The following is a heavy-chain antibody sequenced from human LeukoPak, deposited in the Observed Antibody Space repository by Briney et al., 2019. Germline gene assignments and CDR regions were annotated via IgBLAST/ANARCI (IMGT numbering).Heavy chain of an antibody. CDR3: ARSRGIDS. CDR2: ISGSGATT. V-gene: IGHV3-23*01. D-gene: IGHD3-16*01. CDR1: GFSFTAYA. J-gene: IGHJ4*02. Sequence: GGSLRLSCAASGFSFTAYAMSWVRQAPGKGLERVSGISGSGATTYYADSVKGRFTISRVNSKNMLYLQMNSLRAEDTAVYYCARSRGIDSWGPGTLVTVSS.